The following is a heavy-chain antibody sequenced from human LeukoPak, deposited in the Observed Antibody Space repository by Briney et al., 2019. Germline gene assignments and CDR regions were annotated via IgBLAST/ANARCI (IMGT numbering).Heavy chain of an antibody. Sequence: GGSLRLSCAASGFTVSSNYMSWVRQAPGKGLEWVSAISGSGRTTYYVDSVKGRFTISRDNSKNMLYLQMNNLRAEDTAVYYCAKRGIDYYDSSGPDYWGQGTLVTVSS. V-gene: IGHV3-23*01. CDR3: AKRGIDYYDSSGPDY. CDR2: ISGSGRTT. CDR1: GFTVSSNY. J-gene: IGHJ4*02. D-gene: IGHD3-22*01.